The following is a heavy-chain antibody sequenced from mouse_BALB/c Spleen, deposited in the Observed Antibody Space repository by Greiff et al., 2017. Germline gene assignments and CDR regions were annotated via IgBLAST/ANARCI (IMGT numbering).Heavy chain of an antibody. J-gene: IGHJ3*01. CDR3: ARDYDGGGFAY. D-gene: IGHD2-3*01. Sequence: EVQLVESGPGLVKPSQSLSLTCTVTGYSITSDYAWNWIRQFPGNKLEWMGYISYSGSTSYNPSLKSRISITRDTSKNQFFLQLNSVTTEDTATYYGARDYDGGGFAYWGQGTLVTVSA. V-gene: IGHV3-2*02. CDR1: GYSITSDYA. CDR2: ISYSGST.